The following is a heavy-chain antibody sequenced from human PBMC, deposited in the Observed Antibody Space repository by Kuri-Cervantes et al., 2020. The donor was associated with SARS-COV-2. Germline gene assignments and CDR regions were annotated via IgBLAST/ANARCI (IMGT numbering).Heavy chain of an antibody. CDR1: GGSISGYY. J-gene: IGHJ4*02. Sequence: SETLSLTCIVSGGSISGYYWSWIRQPPGTGLEYIGYIYYSGATNCNPSLKSRVSISVDTSKNQFSLKLNSVTAADTAVYYCAREVRGYHYGYFDYWGQGALVTVSS. CDR3: AREVRGYHYGYFDY. V-gene: IGHV4-59*12. CDR2: IYYSGAT. D-gene: IGHD5-18*01.